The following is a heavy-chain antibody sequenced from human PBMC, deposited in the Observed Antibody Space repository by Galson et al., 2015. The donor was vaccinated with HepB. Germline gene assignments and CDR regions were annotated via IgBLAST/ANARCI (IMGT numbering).Heavy chain of an antibody. V-gene: IGHV3-73*01. Sequence: SLRLSCAASGFTFSGSAMHWVRQASGKGLEWVGRIRSKANSYATAYAASVKGRITISRDDSKNTAYLQMNSLKTEDTAVYFCNRRYCSSTSCYAGYNWFDPWGQGTLVTVSS. D-gene: IGHD2-2*01. CDR2: IRSKANSYAT. CDR3: NRRYCSSTSCYAGYNWFDP. CDR1: GFTFSGSA. J-gene: IGHJ5*02.